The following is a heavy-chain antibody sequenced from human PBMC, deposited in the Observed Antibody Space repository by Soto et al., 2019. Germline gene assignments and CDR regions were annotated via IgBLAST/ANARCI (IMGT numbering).Heavy chain of an antibody. V-gene: IGHV4-31*03. CDR1: GGSISSGGYY. CDR2: IYYSGST. J-gene: IGHJ4*02. CDR3: ARDYRYGSGGDSYYFDY. D-gene: IGHD3-10*01. Sequence: QVQLQESGPGLVKPSQTLSLTCTVSGGSISSGGYYWSWIRQHPGKGLEWIGYIYYSGSTYYNPSLKSRVTISVDTSKNQFSLKLSSVTAADTSVYYCARDYRYGSGGDSYYFDYWGQGTLVTVSS.